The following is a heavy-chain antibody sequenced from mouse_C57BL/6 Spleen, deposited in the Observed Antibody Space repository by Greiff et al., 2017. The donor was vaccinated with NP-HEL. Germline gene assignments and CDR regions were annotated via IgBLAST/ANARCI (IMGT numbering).Heavy chain of an antibody. CDR1: GFTFSSYG. CDR2: ISSGGSYT. V-gene: IGHV5-6*01. CDR3: AIYSNYFDY. Sequence: EVQGVESGGDLVKPGGSLKLSCAASGFTFSSYGMSWVRQTPDKRLEWVATISSGGSYTYYPDSVKGRFTISRDNAKNTLYLQMSSLKSEDTAMYYCAIYSNYFDYWGQGTTLTVSS. D-gene: IGHD2-5*01. J-gene: IGHJ2*01.